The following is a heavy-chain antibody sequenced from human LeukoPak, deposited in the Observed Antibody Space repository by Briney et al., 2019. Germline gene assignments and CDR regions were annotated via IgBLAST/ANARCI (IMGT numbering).Heavy chain of an antibody. J-gene: IGHJ4*02. D-gene: IGHD6-6*01. CDR2: ISSSSSYL. CDR1: GFTLSSYS. V-gene: IGHV3-21*01. CDR3: ARARYSSSSWPHY. Sequence: GGSLRLSCAASGFTLSSYSMNWVRQAPGKGLEWVSSISSSSSYLYYADSVKGRFTISRDNAKNSLYLQMNSLRAEDTAVYYCARARYSSSSWPHYWGQGTLVTVSS.